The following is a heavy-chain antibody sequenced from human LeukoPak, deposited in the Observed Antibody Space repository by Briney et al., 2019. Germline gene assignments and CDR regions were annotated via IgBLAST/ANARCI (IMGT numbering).Heavy chain of an antibody. CDR2: ISGSGGST. CDR3: AKDHLPGIVVADRDY. CDR1: GFTFSSYA. D-gene: IGHD6-19*01. V-gene: IGHV3-23*01. Sequence: GGSLRLSCAASGFTFSSYAMSWVRQAPGKGLEWVSAISGSGGSTYYADSVKGRFTISRDNSKNTLYLQIDSLRAEDTAVYYCAKDHLPGIVVADRDYWGQGTLVTVSS. J-gene: IGHJ4*02.